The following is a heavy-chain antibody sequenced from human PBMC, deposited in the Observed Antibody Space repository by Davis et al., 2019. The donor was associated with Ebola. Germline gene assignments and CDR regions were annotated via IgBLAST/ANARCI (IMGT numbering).Heavy chain of an antibody. D-gene: IGHD3-16*01. CDR3: ARGLQTRWRVGWGMDV. CDR1: GFTFSSYG. CDR2: ISYDGSNK. V-gene: IGHV3-30*03. J-gene: IGHJ6*02. Sequence: PGGSLRLSCAASGFTFSSYGMHWVRQAPGKGLEWVAVISYDGSNKYYADSVKGRFTISRDNAKNSLYLQMNSLRAEDMAVYHCARGLQTRWRVGWGMDVWGQGTTVTVSS.